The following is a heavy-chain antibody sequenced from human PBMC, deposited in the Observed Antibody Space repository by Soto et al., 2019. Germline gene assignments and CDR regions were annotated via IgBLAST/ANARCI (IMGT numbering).Heavy chain of an antibody. CDR2: IYHSGNT. Sequence: SETLSLTCTVSGGSVSSYYWSLIRQPPGKGLEWIGYIYHSGNTNYNPSLKSRVTISVDTSKNQFSLKLSSVTAADTAVYYCARGRGDPFNDWGQETLVTFSS. D-gene: IGHD3-16*01. CDR3: ARGRGDPFND. CDR1: GGSVSSYY. V-gene: IGHV4-59*02. J-gene: IGHJ4*02.